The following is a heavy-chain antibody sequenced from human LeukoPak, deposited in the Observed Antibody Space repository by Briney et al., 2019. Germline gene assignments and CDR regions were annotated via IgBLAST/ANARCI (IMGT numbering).Heavy chain of an antibody. CDR1: GFTFSSYT. J-gene: IGHJ4*02. CDR2: ILNDGSNQ. D-gene: IGHD6-13*01. V-gene: IGHV3-30-3*01. Sequence: PGGSLRLSCAASGFTFSSYTMHWVRQAPGKGLEWVAVILNDGSNQYYADSVKGRFTISRDNSKNTLYLQMISLRTEDTAVYYCARGNIAAAGIHYWGQGTLVIVSS. CDR3: ARGNIAAAGIHY.